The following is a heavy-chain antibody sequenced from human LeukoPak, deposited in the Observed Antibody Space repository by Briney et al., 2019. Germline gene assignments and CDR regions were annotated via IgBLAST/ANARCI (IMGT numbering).Heavy chain of an antibody. CDR1: GFTFSSYG. J-gene: IGHJ4*02. CDR2: IWYDGSNK. Sequence: GGSLRLSCAASGFTFSSYGMHWVGQAPGKRLEWVAVIWYDGSNKYYADSVKGRFTISRDNSKNTLYLQMNSLRAEDTAVYYCAKDSIHYDSSGYDYWGQGTLVTVSS. D-gene: IGHD3-22*01. CDR3: AKDSIHYDSSGYDY. V-gene: IGHV3-33*06.